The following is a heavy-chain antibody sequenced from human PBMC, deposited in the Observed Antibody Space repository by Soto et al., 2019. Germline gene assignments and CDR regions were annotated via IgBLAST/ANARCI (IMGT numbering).Heavy chain of an antibody. CDR2: IKQDGSEK. D-gene: IGHD5-12*01. CDR3: ARVRSGYEDAFDI. V-gene: IGHV3-7*05. Sequence: GESLKISCAASGFTFSSYWMSWVRQAPGKGLEWVANIKQDGSEKYYVDSVKGRFTISRDNAKNSLYLQMNSLRAEDTAVYYCARVRSGYEDAFDIWGQGTMVTVSS. J-gene: IGHJ3*02. CDR1: GFTFSSYW.